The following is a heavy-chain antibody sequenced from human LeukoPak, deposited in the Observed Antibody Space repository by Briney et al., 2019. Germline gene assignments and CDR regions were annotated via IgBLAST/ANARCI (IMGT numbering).Heavy chain of an antibody. D-gene: IGHD6-19*01. CDR2: IYSDGGT. J-gene: IGHJ3*02. Sequence: GGSLRLSCAASGFTFSSYAMGWVRQAPGKGLGWVSIIYSDGGTYYADSVRGRFTISRDNSKNTLSLQMNSLRPEDTAVYYCAKSIYSSGWFDAFDIWGQGTMVPVSS. V-gene: IGHV3-66*02. CDR1: GFTFSSYA. CDR3: AKSIYSSGWFDAFDI.